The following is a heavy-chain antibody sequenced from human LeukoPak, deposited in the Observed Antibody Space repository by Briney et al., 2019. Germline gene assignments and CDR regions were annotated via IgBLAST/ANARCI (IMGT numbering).Heavy chain of an antibody. CDR2: INPNSGGT. D-gene: IGHD6-13*01. V-gene: IGHV1-2*02. Sequence: GASVKVSCKASGYTFTGYYMHWVRQAPGQGLEWMGWINPNSGGTNYAQKFQGRVTMTSDTSISTAYMELSRLRSDDTAVYYCARDYSIAAAGLGLDYWGQGTLVTVSS. CDR1: GYTFTGYY. CDR3: ARDYSIAAAGLGLDY. J-gene: IGHJ4*02.